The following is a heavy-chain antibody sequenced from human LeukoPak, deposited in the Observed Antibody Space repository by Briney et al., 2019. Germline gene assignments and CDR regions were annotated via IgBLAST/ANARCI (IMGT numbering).Heavy chain of an antibody. CDR2: IYYSGST. V-gene: IGHV4-59*01. Sequence: SETLSLTCTVSGGSISSYYWSWIRQPPGKGLEWIGYIYYSGSTNYNPSIKSRVTISVDTSKNQFSLKLSSVTAADTAVYYCARGRTTGAYYMDVWGKGTTVTISS. J-gene: IGHJ6*03. D-gene: IGHD4-11*01. CDR1: GGSISSYY. CDR3: ARGRTTGAYYMDV.